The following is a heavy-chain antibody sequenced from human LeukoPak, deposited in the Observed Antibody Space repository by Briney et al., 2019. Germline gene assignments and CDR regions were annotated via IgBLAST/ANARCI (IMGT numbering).Heavy chain of an antibody. J-gene: IGHJ6*02. CDR3: ARNNGMDV. V-gene: IGHV3-7*03. Sequence: GGSLRLSCAASGFTLSNHWMTWVRQVPGRGPEWVANVNRDGSETYYLDSVKGRFTISKDNAKNSLYLQMNSLGAEDTALYHCARNNGMDVWGQGTTVIVSS. CDR1: GFTLSNHW. CDR2: VNRDGSET.